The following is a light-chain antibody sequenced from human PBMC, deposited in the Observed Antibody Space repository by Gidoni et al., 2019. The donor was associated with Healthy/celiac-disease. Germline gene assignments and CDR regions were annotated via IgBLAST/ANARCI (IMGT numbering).Light chain of an antibody. Sequence: DIQMNQSPSSLSASIGDRVTITCRASQGISTYLAWFQQKPGKATKSLIYAASSLQSGVPSRFSGSGSGTEFTLTISSLQPEDFATYYCQQYNSYPRTFGQGTKVEIK. J-gene: IGKJ1*01. CDR1: QGISTY. CDR3: QQYNSYPRT. V-gene: IGKV1-16*01. CDR2: AAS.